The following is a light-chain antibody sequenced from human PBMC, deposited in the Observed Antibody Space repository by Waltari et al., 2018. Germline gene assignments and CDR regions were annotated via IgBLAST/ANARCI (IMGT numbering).Light chain of an antibody. CDR2: WAS. CDR1: QSVLYISNNKNY. J-gene: IGKJ2*01. CDR3: QQYFTTPYT. V-gene: IGKV4-1*01. Sequence: DIVMTQSPDSLAVSLGERAPINCKSSQSVLYISNNKNYLAWYQQKPGQPPKLLIYWASTRESGVPDRFSGSGSGTDFTLTISTLQAEDVAIYYCQQYFTTPYTFGQGTKLEIK.